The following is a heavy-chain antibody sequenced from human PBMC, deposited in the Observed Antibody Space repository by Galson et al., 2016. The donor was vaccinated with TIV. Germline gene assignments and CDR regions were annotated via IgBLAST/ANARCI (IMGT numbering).Heavy chain of an antibody. Sequence: SLRLSCAASGLMFSKDNMHWVRQAPGKGLEWVACISGRGSYISYADSVKGRFTISRDNARNSLYLQMNSLTAEDTAMYYCTREAVNSVPVYDGFDIWGPGTMVTVSS. CDR1: GLMFSKDN. V-gene: IGHV3-21*04. CDR2: ISGRGSYI. D-gene: IGHD4-23*01. CDR3: TREAVNSVPVYDGFDI. J-gene: IGHJ3*02.